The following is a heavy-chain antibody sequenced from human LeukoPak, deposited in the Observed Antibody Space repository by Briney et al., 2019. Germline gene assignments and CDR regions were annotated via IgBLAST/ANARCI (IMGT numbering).Heavy chain of an antibody. CDR1: GGSISTYY. J-gene: IGHJ2*01. CDR2: IYYSGST. D-gene: IGHD6-13*01. V-gene: IGHV4-59*01. Sequence: SETLSLTCTVSGGSISTYYWSWIRQPPGKGLEWIGYIYYSGSTNYHPSLRSRVTISVDTSKNQFSLKLSSVAAADTAVYYCARGSSSWPYWYFDLWSRGTLVTVSS. CDR3: ARGSSSWPYWYFDL.